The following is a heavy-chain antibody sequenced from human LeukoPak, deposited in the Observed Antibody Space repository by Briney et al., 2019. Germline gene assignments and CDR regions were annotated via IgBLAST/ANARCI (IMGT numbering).Heavy chain of an antibody. J-gene: IGHJ3*02. D-gene: IGHD5-24*01. CDR2: INHSGST. CDR1: GGSFSGYY. CDR3: ARRRRARVVPGALDI. V-gene: IGHV4-34*01. Sequence: SETLSLTCAVYGGSFSGYYWSWIRQPPGKGLEWIGEINHSGSTNYNPSLKSRVTISVDTSKNQFSLKLSSVTAADTAVYYCARRRRARVVPGALDIWGQGTMVTVSS.